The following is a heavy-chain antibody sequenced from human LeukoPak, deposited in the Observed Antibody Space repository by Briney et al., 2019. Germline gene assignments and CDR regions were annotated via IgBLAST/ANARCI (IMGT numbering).Heavy chain of an antibody. V-gene: IGHV4-38-2*02. CDR2: IHHSGST. D-gene: IGHD2-2*01. CDR1: GYFISSGYY. J-gene: IGHJ5*02. CDR3: ARGGYCSSTSCPKGWFDP. Sequence: SETLSLTCTVSGYFISSGYYWGWIWQPPGKGLQCIGSIHHSGSTYYNPSLKSRVTISVDTSKNQFSLKLSSVTAADTAVYYCARGGYCSSTSCPKGWFDPWGQGTLVTVSS.